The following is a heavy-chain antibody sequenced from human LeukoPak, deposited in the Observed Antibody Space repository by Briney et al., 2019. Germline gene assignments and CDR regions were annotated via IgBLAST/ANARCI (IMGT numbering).Heavy chain of an antibody. J-gene: IGHJ4*02. V-gene: IGHV1-18*01. CDR3: ARDPYTYYYDSSGYPMGY. Sequence: EASVKVSCKASGYTFTSYGISWVRQAPGQGLEWMGWISAYNGNTNYAQKLQGRVTMTTDTSTSTAYMEPRSLRSDDTAVYYCARDPYTYYYDSSGYPMGYWGQGTLVTVSS. D-gene: IGHD3-22*01. CDR2: ISAYNGNT. CDR1: GYTFTSYG.